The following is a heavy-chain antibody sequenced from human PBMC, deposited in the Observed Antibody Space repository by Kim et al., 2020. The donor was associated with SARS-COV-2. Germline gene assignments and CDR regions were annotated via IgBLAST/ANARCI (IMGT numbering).Heavy chain of an antibody. CDR3: ARGGYYDSSGYPPGQFDY. D-gene: IGHD3-22*01. CDR2: IYYSGST. CDR1: GGSISSYY. Sequence: SETLSLTCTVSGGSISSYYWSWIRQPPGKGLEWIGYIYYSGSTNYNPSLKSRVTISVDTSKNQFSLKLSSVTAADTAVYYCARGGYYDSSGYPPGQFDYWGQGTLVTVSS. J-gene: IGHJ4*02. V-gene: IGHV4-59*01.